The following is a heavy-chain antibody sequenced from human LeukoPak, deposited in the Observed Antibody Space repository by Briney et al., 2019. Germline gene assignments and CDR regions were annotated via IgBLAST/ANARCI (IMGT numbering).Heavy chain of an antibody. CDR1: GFTVSSNY. Sequence: GGSLRLSCAASGFTVSSNYMSLVRQAPGKGLEWVSVIYSGGSTYYADSVKGRFTISRDNSKNTLYPQMNSLRAEDTAVYYCARFRSGYDDSWGQGTLVTVSS. CDR2: IYSGGST. D-gene: IGHD3-3*01. V-gene: IGHV3-53*01. CDR3: ARFRSGYDDS. J-gene: IGHJ4*02.